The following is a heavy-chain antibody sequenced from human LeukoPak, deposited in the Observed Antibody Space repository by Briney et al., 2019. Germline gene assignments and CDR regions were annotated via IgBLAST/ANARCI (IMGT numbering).Heavy chain of an antibody. CDR3: ARDGWFGDYNWFDP. CDR2: ISSASNTI. Sequence: GESLRLSCAASGFTFSSYTMNWVRQAPGKGLEWVSYISSASNTIYYADSVKGRFTISRDNAKDSLYLQMNSLRAEDTAMYYCARDGWFGDYNWFDPWGQGTLVTVSS. J-gene: IGHJ5*02. D-gene: IGHD3-10*01. V-gene: IGHV3-48*01. CDR1: GFTFSSYT.